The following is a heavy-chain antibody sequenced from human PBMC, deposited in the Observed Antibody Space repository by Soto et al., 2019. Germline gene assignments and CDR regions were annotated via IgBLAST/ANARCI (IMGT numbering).Heavy chain of an antibody. J-gene: IGHJ4*02. CDR3: AHSRRRASCGGGNCYPFVS. V-gene: IGHV2-5*02. CDR2: LYWDDDK. CDR1: GFSISADGVG. D-gene: IGHD2-15*01. Sequence: QITLKESGPSLVKPTQTLTLTCSCSGFSISADGVGVGWIRQPPGKALEWLAILYWDDDKGYSPSLNSRLTITKDTXRNXAXRTMTHVDPVDTATYFCAHSRRRASCGGGNCYPFVSWGQGTLVTVSS.